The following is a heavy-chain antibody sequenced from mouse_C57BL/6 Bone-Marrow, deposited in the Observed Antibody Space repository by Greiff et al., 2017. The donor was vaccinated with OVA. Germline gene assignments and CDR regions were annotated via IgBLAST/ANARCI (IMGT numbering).Heavy chain of an antibody. V-gene: IGHV14-4*01. CDR1: GFNIKDDY. D-gene: IGHD1-1*01. CDR2: IDPENGDT. Sequence: VQLKESGAELVRPGASVKLSCTASGFNIKDDYMHWVKQRPEQGLEWIGWIDPENGDTEYASKFQGKATITADTSSNTAYLQLSSLTSEDTAVYYCTPTVVAKDYWGQGTTLTVSS. J-gene: IGHJ2*01. CDR3: TPTVVAKDY.